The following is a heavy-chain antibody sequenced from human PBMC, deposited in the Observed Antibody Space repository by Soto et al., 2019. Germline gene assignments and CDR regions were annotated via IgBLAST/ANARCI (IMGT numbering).Heavy chain of an antibody. CDR2: INPNSGGT. J-gene: IGHJ4*02. Sequence: QVQLVQSGAEVKKPGASVKVSCKASGYTFTGYYMHWVRQAPGQGLEWMGWINPNSGGTNYAQKFQGWVTIARDTSFSPAYRVLSRLRADDTAVYYCARVASGYSGGWYSYWGQGTLVTVSS. D-gene: IGHD6-19*01. V-gene: IGHV1-2*04. CDR1: GYTFTGYY. CDR3: ARVASGYSGGWYSY.